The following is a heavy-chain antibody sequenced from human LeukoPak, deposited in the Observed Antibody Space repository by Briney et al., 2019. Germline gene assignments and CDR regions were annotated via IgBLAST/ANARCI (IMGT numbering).Heavy chain of an antibody. Sequence: GGFLRLSCAASGFTFSSYAMSWVRQAPGKGLEWVSAISGGGNNTYYADSVRGRLTISRDNSKNTLYLQMNSLRAEDTAVYYCAKAAPGLYYFDYWGQGTLVTVSS. J-gene: IGHJ4*02. CDR3: AKAAPGLYYFDY. CDR2: ISGGGNNT. V-gene: IGHV3-23*01. CDR1: GFTFSSYA. D-gene: IGHD3-16*01.